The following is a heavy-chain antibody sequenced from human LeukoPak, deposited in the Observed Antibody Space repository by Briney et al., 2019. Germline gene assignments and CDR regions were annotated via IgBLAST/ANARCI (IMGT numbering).Heavy chain of an antibody. CDR1: GFTFSSYG. J-gene: IGHJ4*02. CDR3: AKGQQLDY. V-gene: IGHV3-30*18. CDR2: ISYDGSNK. D-gene: IGHD6-13*01. Sequence: PGGSLRLSCAASGFTFSSYGVHWVRQAPGKGLEWVAVISYDGSNKYYADSVKGRFTISRDNSKNTLYLQMNSLRAEDTAVYYCAKGQQLDYWGQGTLVTVSS.